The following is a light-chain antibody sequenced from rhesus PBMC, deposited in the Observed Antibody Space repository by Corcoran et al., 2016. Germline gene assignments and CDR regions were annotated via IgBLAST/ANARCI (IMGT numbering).Light chain of an antibody. V-gene: IGKV1-41*01. CDR1: QSISNY. J-gene: IGKJ2*01. Sequence: DIQMTQSPSSLSASVGDRVTITCRASQSISNYLNWYQQEPGKAPKLLIYSASSLQSGVPSRFSGSGSGTECTLTISSLQPEEFATYYCQQFKNYLYSFGQGTKVEIK. CDR3: QQFKNYLYS. CDR2: SAS.